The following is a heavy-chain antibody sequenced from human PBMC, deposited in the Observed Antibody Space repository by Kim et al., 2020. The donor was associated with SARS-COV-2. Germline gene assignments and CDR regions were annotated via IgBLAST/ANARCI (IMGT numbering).Heavy chain of an antibody. Sequence: SETLSLTCAVYGGSFSGYYWSWIRQPPGKGLEWIGEINHSGSTNYNPSLKSRVTISVDTSKNQFSLKLSSVTAADTAVYYCARGRYYYGSGSYLRAYYM. CDR2: INHSGST. CDR3: ARGRYYYGSGSYLRAYYM. V-gene: IGHV4-34*01. CDR1: GGSFSGYY. J-gene: IGHJ6*03. D-gene: IGHD3-10*01.